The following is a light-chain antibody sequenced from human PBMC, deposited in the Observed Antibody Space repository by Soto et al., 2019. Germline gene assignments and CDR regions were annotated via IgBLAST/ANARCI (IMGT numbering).Light chain of an antibody. CDR2: YDS. CDR1: NIGDKR. V-gene: IGLV3-21*04. J-gene: IGLJ1*01. Sequence: SYELTQQPSVSVAPEKTTTITCGGNNIGDKRVHWYRQKSGQAPVLLISYDSDRPSGIPERFSGSNSGNTATLTISRVEAGDEADYYCQVWDIMTDNYVFGVGTKLTVL. CDR3: QVWDIMTDNYV.